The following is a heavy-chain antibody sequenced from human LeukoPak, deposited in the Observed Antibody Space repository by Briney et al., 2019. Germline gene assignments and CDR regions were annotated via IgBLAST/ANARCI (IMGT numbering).Heavy chain of an antibody. D-gene: IGHD2-2*01. CDR2: INHSGST. V-gene: IGHV4-34*01. CDR3: ARVSRDIVVVPAAIDY. Sequence: SETLSLACAVYGGSFSGYYWSWIRQPPGKGLEWIGEINHSGSTNYNPSLKSRVTISVDTSKNQFSLKLSSVTAADTAVYYCARVSRDIVVVPAAIDYWGQGTLVTVSS. J-gene: IGHJ4*02. CDR1: GGSFSGYY.